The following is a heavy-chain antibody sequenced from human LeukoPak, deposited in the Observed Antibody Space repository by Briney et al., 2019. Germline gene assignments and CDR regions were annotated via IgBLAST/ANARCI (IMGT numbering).Heavy chain of an antibody. Sequence: GGSLRLYCAASGFTFIAVDWVRQAPGMGLEWVSTINSVDDTYYSESVRGRFTVSRDKSKYTVYLHMNSLRAEDTAVYHCAKWFRGSGSDRFYDKWGQGTLVTVSS. CDR1: GFTFIA. J-gene: IGHJ4*02. D-gene: IGHD3-10*01. V-gene: IGHV3-23*01. CDR3: AKWFRGSGSDRFYDK. CDR2: INSVDDT.